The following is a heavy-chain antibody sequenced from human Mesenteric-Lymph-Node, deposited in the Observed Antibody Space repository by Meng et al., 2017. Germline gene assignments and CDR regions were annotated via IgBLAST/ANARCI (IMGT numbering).Heavy chain of an antibody. V-gene: IGHV4-34*01. CDR3: ARGGAVAGVWWYFDL. D-gene: IGHD6-19*01. CDR2: INHSGST. CDR1: GGSFSGYY. J-gene: IGHJ2*01. Sequence: QGEPKPWARGLLTPSETLSLTCAVYGGSFSGYYWSWIRQPPGKGLEWIGEINHSGSTNYNPSLKSRVTISVDTSKNQFSLRLTSVTAADTAVYYCARGGAVAGVWWYFDLWGRGTLVTVSS.